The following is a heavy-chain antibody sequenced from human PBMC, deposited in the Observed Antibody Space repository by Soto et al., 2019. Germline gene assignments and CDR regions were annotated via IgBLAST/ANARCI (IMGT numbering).Heavy chain of an antibody. J-gene: IGHJ6*03. D-gene: IGHD6-19*01. CDR1: GFTFSSYA. CDR3: AKPPPTWHWLAHGFEYYYYYMDV. CDR2: ISGSGGST. Sequence: EVQLLESGGGLVQPGGSLRLSCAASGFTFSSYAMSWVRQAPGKGLEWVSAISGSGGSTYYADSVKGRFTISRDNSKNTLYLQMNSRRAEDTAVYYCAKPPPTWHWLAHGFEYYYYYMDVWGKGTTVTVSS. V-gene: IGHV3-23*01.